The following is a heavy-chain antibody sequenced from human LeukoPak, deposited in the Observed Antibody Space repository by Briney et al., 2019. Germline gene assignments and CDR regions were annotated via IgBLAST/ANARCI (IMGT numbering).Heavy chain of an antibody. V-gene: IGHV3-21*01. CDR3: ARSQGIAARYFDY. D-gene: IGHD6-6*01. J-gene: IGHJ4*02. CDR2: ISSSSSYI. Sequence: GGSLRLSCAASGFTFSSYSMNWVRQAPGKGLEWVSSISSSSSYIYYADSVKGRFTISRDNAKNSLYLQMNSRRAEDTAVYYCARSQGIAARYFDYWGQGTLVTVSS. CDR1: GFTFSSYS.